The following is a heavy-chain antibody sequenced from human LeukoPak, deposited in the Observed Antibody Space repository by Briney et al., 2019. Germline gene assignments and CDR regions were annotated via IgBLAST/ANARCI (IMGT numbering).Heavy chain of an antibody. CDR1: GYSFTGYH. CDR3: AREFSSKLEWLAYVTGDDAFDV. Sequence: ASVKVSCKAFGYSFTGYHLHWVRQAPRQGLEWMGWVNPKTGGTNYARKFQGRVTMTRDTSIHTVNMELSRLTSDDTAVYYCAREFSSKLEWLAYVTGDDAFDVWGQGTMITVS. V-gene: IGHV1-2*02. J-gene: IGHJ3*01. CDR2: VNPKTGGT. D-gene: IGHD3-3*01.